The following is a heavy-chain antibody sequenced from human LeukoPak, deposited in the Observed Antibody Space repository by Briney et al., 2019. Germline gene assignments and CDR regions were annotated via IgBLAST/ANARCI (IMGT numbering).Heavy chain of an antibody. J-gene: IGHJ4*02. CDR2: ISSSGSTI. CDR3: ARDSLDTMVRGADNFDY. Sequence: GGSLRLSCAASGFTFSSYEMNWVRQAPGKGLEWVSYISSSGSTIYYADSVKGRFTISRDNAKNSLYLQMNSLRAEDTAVYYCARDSLDTMVRGADNFDYWGQGTLVTVSS. CDR1: GFTFSSYE. D-gene: IGHD3-10*01. V-gene: IGHV3-48*03.